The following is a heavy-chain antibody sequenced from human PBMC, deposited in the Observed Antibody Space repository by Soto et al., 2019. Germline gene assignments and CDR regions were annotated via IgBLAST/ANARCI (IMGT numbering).Heavy chain of an antibody. CDR1: GVSISSYY. CDR3: ARDPCGTGTQFLYGMHV. J-gene: IGHJ6*01. Sequence: WETLSLTCTFSGVSISSYYWSCSRQPPGKGLEWIGYIYYSGSTNYNPSLKTRVTISVDTSKNQFSLKLSSVTAADTAVYYCARDPCGTGTQFLYGMHVWGQGTTVT. V-gene: IGHV4-59*01. D-gene: IGHD1-1*01. CDR2: IYYSGST.